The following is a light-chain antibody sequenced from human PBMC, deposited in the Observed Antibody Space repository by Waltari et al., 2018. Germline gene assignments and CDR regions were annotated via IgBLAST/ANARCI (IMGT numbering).Light chain of an antibody. CDR3: ASWDESHYV. V-gene: IGLV1-47*01. CDR1: HSNLGSNY. J-gene: IGLJ1*01. Sequence: QSVLTQPPSASETPGQRVTISCSGSHSNLGSNYLYWYQQLPGSAPKLLIYRNNLRPSGVPDRFSASKYGTLASLVISGLRSEDEGVYYCASWDESHYVFGGGTTVTV. CDR2: RNN.